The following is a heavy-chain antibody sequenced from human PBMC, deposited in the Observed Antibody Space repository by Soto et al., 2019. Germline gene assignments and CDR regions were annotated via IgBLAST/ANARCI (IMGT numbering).Heavy chain of an antibody. J-gene: IGHJ5*02. CDR2: TYYRSKWYN. V-gene: IGHV6-1*01. Sequence: SQTLSLTCAISGDSVSTNSATWGWIRQSPSRGLEWLGRTYYRSKWYNDYAVSVKGRITINPDTSNNQLSLQLNSVTPDDTAVYYCARLIGNSWFDPWGQGTLVT. CDR3: ARLIGNSWFDP. CDR1: GDSVSTNSAT. D-gene: IGHD2-8*01.